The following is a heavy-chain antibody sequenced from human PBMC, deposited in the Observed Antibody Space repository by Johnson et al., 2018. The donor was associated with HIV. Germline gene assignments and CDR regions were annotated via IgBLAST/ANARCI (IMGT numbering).Heavy chain of an antibody. Sequence: APGKALEWVSVIYRGGATYYAASVQGRFTVSRDDSKNTLYLQMNSLKIEDTALYYCTTVTHSSGYYYDRAFDIWGQGTMVTVSS. CDR2: IYRGGAT. V-gene: IGHV3-53*01. J-gene: IGHJ3*02. CDR3: TTVTHSSGYYYDRAFDI. D-gene: IGHD3-22*01.